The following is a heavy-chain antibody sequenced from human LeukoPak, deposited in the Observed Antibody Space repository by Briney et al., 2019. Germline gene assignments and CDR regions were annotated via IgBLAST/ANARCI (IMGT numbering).Heavy chain of an antibody. D-gene: IGHD1-1*01. CDR2: FFYTGNT. CDR3: TRGAGSTTSNDAFDI. V-gene: IGHV4-30-4*07. Sequence: SETLSLTCAVSGGSISSGSHSWGWIRQPPGKGLEWIGYFFYTGNTYYNASLKSRVTISVDTSKNQFSLKVSSVTAADTAVYYCTRGAGSTTSNDAFDIWGQGTMVTVSS. CDR1: GGSISSGSHS. J-gene: IGHJ3*02.